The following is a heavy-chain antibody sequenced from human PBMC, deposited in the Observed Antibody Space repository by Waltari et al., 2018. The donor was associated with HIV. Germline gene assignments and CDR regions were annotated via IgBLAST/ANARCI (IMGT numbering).Heavy chain of an antibody. J-gene: IGHJ4*02. Sequence: QAQLVQSGAGVRKPGASVKVSCKASGYNFATFDINWVRRAPGQGLEWMGWMSINKGNAGYGQRFKGRVTLTRDTSIDTAYMELHSLTPQDTAVYYCVTSRPGAVFGDFWGQGTPVMVSS. CDR2: MSINKGNA. CDR3: VTSRPGAVFGDF. D-gene: IGHD3-3*01. V-gene: IGHV1-8*01. CDR1: GYNFATFD.